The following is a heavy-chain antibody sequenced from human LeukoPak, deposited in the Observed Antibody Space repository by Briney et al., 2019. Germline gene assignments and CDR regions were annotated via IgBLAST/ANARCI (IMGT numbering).Heavy chain of an antibody. CDR1: GYTLTELS. V-gene: IGHV1-24*01. J-gene: IGHJ6*02. D-gene: IGHD6-6*01. CDR2: FDPEDGET. Sequence: ASVKVSCKVSGYTLTELSMHWVRQAPGKELEWMGGFDPEDGETIYAQKFQGRVTITADKSTSTAYMELSSLRSEDTAVYYCASSAQQISIAAHFDYYYYGMDVWGQGTTVTVSS. CDR3: ASSAQQISIAAHFDYYYYGMDV.